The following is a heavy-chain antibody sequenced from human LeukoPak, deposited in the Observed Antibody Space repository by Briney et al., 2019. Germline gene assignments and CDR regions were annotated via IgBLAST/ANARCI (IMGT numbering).Heavy chain of an antibody. D-gene: IGHD5-24*01. Sequence: SETLSLTCTVSGGSITGYYWTWIRQPAGKGLEWIGRVSDTGRAYYNPSLERRVTISLDTSNNRFSLKVTSVTAADTAVYYCARSRPYTRDDYYYMDVWGKGTTVTVSS. J-gene: IGHJ6*03. CDR1: GGSITGYY. V-gene: IGHV4-4*07. CDR3: ARSRPYTRDDYYYMDV. CDR2: VSDTGRA.